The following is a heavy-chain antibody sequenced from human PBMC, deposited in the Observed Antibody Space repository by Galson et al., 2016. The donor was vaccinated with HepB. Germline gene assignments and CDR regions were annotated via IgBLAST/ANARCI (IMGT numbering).Heavy chain of an antibody. Sequence: SVKVSCKASGYIFTSYGLSWVRQAPGQGLEWMGWISGYDGETNYARKFRGRLTLTTDTSTNTAYMELRSLRSDDTAVYYCARDYDIRGYFDLWGRGTLVTVSS. CDR1: GYIFTSYG. CDR2: ISGYDGET. J-gene: IGHJ2*01. V-gene: IGHV1-18*01. CDR3: ARDYDIRGYFDL. D-gene: IGHD3-9*01.